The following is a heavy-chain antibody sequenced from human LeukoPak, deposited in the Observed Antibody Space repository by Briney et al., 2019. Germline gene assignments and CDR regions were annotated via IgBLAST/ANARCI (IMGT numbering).Heavy chain of an antibody. D-gene: IGHD3-22*01. J-gene: IGHJ4*02. CDR3: ARDAYYDSSGYYGYDY. CDR1: GGTFSSYA. Sequence: SVKVSCKASGGTFSSYAISWVRQAPGQGLEWMGGIIPIFGTANYAQKFQGRVTITADESTSTAYMELSSLRSEDTAVYYCARDAYYDSSGYYGYDYWGQGTLVTVSS. CDR2: IIPIFGTA. V-gene: IGHV1-69*13.